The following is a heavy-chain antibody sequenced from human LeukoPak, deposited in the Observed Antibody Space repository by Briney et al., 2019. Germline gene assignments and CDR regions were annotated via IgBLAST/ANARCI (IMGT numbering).Heavy chain of an antibody. CDR2: IKQDGSEK. CDR1: GFTFSSYW. CDR3: AREFTGSYRRYYYYMDV. D-gene: IGHD3-16*01. J-gene: IGHJ6*03. Sequence: GGSLRLSCAASGFTFSSYWMSWVRQAPGKGLEWVANIKQDGSEKYYVDSVKGRFTISRDNAKNSLYLQMNSLRAEDTAVYYCAREFTGSYRRYYYYMDVWGKGTTVTVSS. V-gene: IGHV3-7*01.